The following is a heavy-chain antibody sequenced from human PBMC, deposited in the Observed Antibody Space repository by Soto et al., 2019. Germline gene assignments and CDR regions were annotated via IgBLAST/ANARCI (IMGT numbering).Heavy chain of an antibody. CDR3: SRAGQYYDASGYAY. CDR1: GYSFATSG. V-gene: IGHV1-18*01. CDR2: ISVYNGNT. J-gene: IGHJ4*02. Sequence: QVKLVQSGTEVKKPGASIKVSCKASGYSFATSGMSWVRQAPGQGLEWMGWISVYNGNTNYDQNLQDRVTMTTDSFTNTAYLGVMNLGSDHTAVYYCSRAGQYYDASGYAYWGQGNLVTVSS. D-gene: IGHD3-22*01.